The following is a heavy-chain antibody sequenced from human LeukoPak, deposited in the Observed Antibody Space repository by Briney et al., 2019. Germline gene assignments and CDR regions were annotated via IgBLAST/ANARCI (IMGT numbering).Heavy chain of an antibody. CDR2: IYPGDSDT. V-gene: IGHV5-51*01. CDR1: GYSFTSYW. CDR3: ARQGAVTAPLNWYFDL. J-gene: IGHJ2*01. Sequence: GESLKISCKGSGYSFTSYWIGWVRQMPGKGLEWMGIIYPGDSDTRYSPSFQGQVTISADKSISTAYLQWSSLKASDTAMYYCARQGAVTAPLNWYFDLWGRGTLVTVSS. D-gene: IGHD4-17*01.